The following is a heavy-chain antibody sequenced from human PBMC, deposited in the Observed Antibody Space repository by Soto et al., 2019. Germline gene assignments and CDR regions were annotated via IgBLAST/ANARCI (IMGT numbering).Heavy chain of an antibody. D-gene: IGHD2-21*01. CDR3: ASFVVVIAMPNGYFQH. J-gene: IGHJ1*01. CDR2: ISYDGSNK. V-gene: IGHV3-30*03. Sequence: GGSLRLSCAASGFTFSSYGMHWVRQAPGKGLEWVAVISYDGSNKYYADSVKGRFTISRDNSKNTLYLQMNSLRAEDTAVYYCASFVVVIAMPNGYFQHWGQGTLVTVSS. CDR1: GFTFSSYG.